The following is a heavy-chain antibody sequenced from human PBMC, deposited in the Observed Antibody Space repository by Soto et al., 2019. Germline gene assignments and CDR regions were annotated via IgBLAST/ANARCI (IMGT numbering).Heavy chain of an antibody. J-gene: IGHJ4*02. D-gene: IGHD3-10*01. CDR1: GYAFTTYG. V-gene: IGHV1-18*01. CDR3: ARGRYGEY. CDR2: ISAHNGNT. Sequence: QVHLVQSGAEVKKPGASVKVSCKGSGYAFTTYGITWVRQAPGQGLEWMGWISAHNGNTNYAQKLQGRVTVTIDTSTSTAYMELRSLRYDDTAVYNCARGRYGEYWGQGALVTVSS.